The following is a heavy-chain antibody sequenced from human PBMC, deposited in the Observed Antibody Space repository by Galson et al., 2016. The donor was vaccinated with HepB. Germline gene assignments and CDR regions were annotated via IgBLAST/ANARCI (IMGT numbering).Heavy chain of an antibody. V-gene: IGHV1-46*01. CDR1: GYTFTGYY. Sequence: SVKVSCKASGYTFTGYYMHWVRQAPGQGLEWMGRINPSGGSTSYAQKFQGRVTMTRDTSTSTVYMELSSLRSEDTAVYYCARDGIAAAGTFMIYYYYGMDVWGQGTTVTVSS. CDR2: INPSGGST. CDR3: ARDGIAAAGTFMIYYYYGMDV. D-gene: IGHD6-13*01. J-gene: IGHJ6*02.